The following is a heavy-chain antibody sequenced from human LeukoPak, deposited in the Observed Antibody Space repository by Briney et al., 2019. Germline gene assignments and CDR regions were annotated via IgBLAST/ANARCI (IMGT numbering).Heavy chain of an antibody. J-gene: IGHJ5*02. Sequence: GGSLRLSCAASGFPFSSHAMSWVRQPPGKGLEWVAAISNGKTYYADSVRGRFATSRDDSTNTVYLHMNSLRGEDTALYHCVREAGYCAPVCVKTNWFDPWGQGTLVTVSS. CDR3: VREAGYCAPVCVKTNWFDP. CDR2: ISNGKT. D-gene: IGHD2-15*01. CDR1: GFPFSSHA. V-gene: IGHV3-23*01.